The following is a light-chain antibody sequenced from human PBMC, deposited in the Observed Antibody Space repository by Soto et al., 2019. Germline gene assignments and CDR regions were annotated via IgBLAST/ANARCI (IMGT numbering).Light chain of an antibody. Sequence: DIQMTQSPSSLSASVGDRVTITCRASQSNSSYLNWYQQKPGKAPKLLIYAASSLQSGVPSRFSGSGSGTDFTLTISSLQPEDFATYYCQQSYSTRRAFGQGTKVEIK. V-gene: IGKV1-39*01. J-gene: IGKJ1*01. CDR3: QQSYSTRRA. CDR2: AAS. CDR1: QSNSSY.